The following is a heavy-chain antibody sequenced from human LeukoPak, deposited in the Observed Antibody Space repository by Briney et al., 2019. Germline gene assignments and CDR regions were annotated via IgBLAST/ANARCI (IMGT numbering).Heavy chain of an antibody. D-gene: IGHD6-19*01. CDR1: GGTFSSYA. CDR2: IIPIFGTA. J-gene: IGHJ4*02. V-gene: IGHV1-69*06. Sequence: SVKVSCKASGGTFSSYAISWVRQAPGQGLEWMGGIIPIFGTANYAQKFQGRVTMTEDTSTDTAYMELSSLRSEDTAVYYCATSEKQWLGRPYDYWGQGTLVTVSS. CDR3: ATSEKQWLGRPYDY.